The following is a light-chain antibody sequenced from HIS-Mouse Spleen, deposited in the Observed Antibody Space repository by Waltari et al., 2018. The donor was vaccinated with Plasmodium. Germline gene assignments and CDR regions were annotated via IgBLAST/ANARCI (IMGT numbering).Light chain of an antibody. CDR1: QSVVYSSNNKNY. CDR3: QQYYSTPWT. CDR2: WAS. Sequence: DIVMTQSPDSLAVSLGERATINCKSSQSVVYSSNNKNYLAWYQQKPGQPPKLLIYWASTRESGVPVRFSGSGSGTDFTLTISSLQAEDVAVYYCQQYYSTPWTFGQGTKVEIK. J-gene: IGKJ1*01. V-gene: IGKV4-1*01.